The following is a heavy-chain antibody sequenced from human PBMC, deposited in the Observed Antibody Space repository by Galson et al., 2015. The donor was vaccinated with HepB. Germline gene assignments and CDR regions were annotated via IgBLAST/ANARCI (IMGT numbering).Heavy chain of an antibody. J-gene: IGHJ5*02. CDR3: VRDWYCSGRNCVDCFDP. Sequence: SLRLSCAASGFTFSGSAMHWVRQASGKGLEWVGRIRNKANSYATAYAASVKGRFTISRDDSKNTAYLQMNSLTSDDTAMYYCVRDWYCSGRNCVDCFDPWGQGTLVTVSS. CDR2: IRNKANSYAT. CDR1: GFTFSGSA. V-gene: IGHV3-73*01. D-gene: IGHD2-15*01.